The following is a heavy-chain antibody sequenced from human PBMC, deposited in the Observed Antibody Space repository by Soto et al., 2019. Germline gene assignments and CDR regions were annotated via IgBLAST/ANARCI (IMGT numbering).Heavy chain of an antibody. Sequence: QVQLVQSGAEVKKPGASVKVSCKASGYTFTSYAMHWVRQAPGQRLEWMGWINAGNGNTKYSQKFQGRVTITRDTSASTAYMELSSLRSEDTAVYYCARDRSIAVAGTGDYWCQGTLVTVSS. V-gene: IGHV1-3*01. D-gene: IGHD6-19*01. CDR2: INAGNGNT. CDR3: ARDRSIAVAGTGDY. J-gene: IGHJ4*02. CDR1: GYTFTSYA.